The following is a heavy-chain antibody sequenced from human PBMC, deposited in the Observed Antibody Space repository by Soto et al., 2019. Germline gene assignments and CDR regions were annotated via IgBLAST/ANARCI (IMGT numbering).Heavy chain of an antibody. CDR1: GDTFTFYS. CDR2: INPILSMS. Sequence: QVQLVQSGAEVKRPGSSVKVSCKASGDTFTFYSINWVRQAPGLGLEWMGRINPILSMSNYAQRFQGRVTMTADKSTSTAYMGLSSLRSEATAIYYCASSYGSGYRAFDYWGQGALVTVSS. J-gene: IGHJ4*02. V-gene: IGHV1-69*02. D-gene: IGHD3-10*01. CDR3: ASSYGSGYRAFDY.